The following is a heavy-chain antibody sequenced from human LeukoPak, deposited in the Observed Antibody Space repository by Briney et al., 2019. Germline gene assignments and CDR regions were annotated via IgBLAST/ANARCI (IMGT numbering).Heavy chain of an antibody. J-gene: IGHJ4*02. CDR1: GFTFSSYD. CDR2: ISYDGSNK. V-gene: IGHV3-30*03. Sequence: GRSLRLSCVASGFTFSSYDMHWVRQAPGKGLEWVAVISYDGSNKYYADSVKGRFTISRDDSKNTLYLQMNSLRPEDTAVYYCARGDFLDYWGQGTLVTVSS. CDR3: ARGDFLDY. D-gene: IGHD2/OR15-2a*01.